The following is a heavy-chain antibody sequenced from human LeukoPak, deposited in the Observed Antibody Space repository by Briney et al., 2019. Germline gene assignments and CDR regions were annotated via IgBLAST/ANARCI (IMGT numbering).Heavy chain of an antibody. CDR3: MTAAGYNFGQY. D-gene: IGHD5-18*01. V-gene: IGHV3-53*01. J-gene: IGHJ4*02. Sequence: GGSLRLSCAASGLTVNNNYMNWVRQAPGKGLEWVSALYIGGNTYYAGSVRGRFTISRDNSKNTLYLQMNSLRAEDTAIYYCMTAAGYNFGQYWGQGTLVTVSS. CDR2: LYIGGNT. CDR1: GLTVNNNY.